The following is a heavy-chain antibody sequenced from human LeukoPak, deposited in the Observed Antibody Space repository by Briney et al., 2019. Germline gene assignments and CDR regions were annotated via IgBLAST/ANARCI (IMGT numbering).Heavy chain of an antibody. CDR2: ISYDGSNK. D-gene: IGHD3-22*01. V-gene: IGHV3-30*03. J-gene: IGHJ3*02. Sequence: GGSLRLSCAASGFTFSSYGMHWVRQAPGKGLEWVAVISYDGSNKYYADSVKGRFTISRDNSKNTLYLQMNSLRAEDTAVYYCARLMIVVVGDAFDIWGQGTMVTVSS. CDR1: GFTFSSYG. CDR3: ARLMIVVVGDAFDI.